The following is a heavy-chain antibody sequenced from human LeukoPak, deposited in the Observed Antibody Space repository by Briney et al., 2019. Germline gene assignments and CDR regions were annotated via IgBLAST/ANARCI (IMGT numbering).Heavy chain of an antibody. V-gene: IGHV1-2*02. CDR3: ARDLEYCSGGSCYSWFDP. CDR1: GYSFTGYY. Sequence: ASVKVSCKASGYSFTGYYMHWVRQAPGQGLEWMGWSNPNSGGTNYAQKFQGRVTMTRDTSISTAYMELSRLRSDDTAVYYCARDLEYCSGGSCYSWFDPWGQGTLVTVSS. J-gene: IGHJ5*02. CDR2: SNPNSGGT. D-gene: IGHD2-15*01.